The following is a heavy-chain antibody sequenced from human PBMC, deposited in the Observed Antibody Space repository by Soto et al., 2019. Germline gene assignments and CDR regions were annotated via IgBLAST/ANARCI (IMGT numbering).Heavy chain of an antibody. CDR2: IYWDDDA. D-gene: IGHD2-2*01. CDR3: APASGRTSWPNDAFDV. J-gene: IGHJ3*01. V-gene: IGHV2-5*02. Sequence: ITLKESGPTLVKPTQTLTLTCTFSGFSLSADGVGVGWIRQPPGKALEWLALIYWDDDARYRPSLKSRLTIIKDTSENQVVLTMTNMYPVDTATYYRAPASGRTSWPNDAFDVWGQGTVVTVSS. CDR1: GFSLSADGVG.